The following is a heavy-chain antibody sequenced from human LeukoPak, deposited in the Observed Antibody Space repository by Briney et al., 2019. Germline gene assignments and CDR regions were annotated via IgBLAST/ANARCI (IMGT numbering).Heavy chain of an antibody. J-gene: IGHJ4*02. D-gene: IGHD6-19*01. Sequence: GGSLRLSCAASGFTFSSYAMGWVRQAPGKGLEWVSASGSDDNTYYADSLKGRFTISRDNSKNTLYLQMNSLRAEDTAVYYCAKDKYSSGWFTTYYFDYWGQGTLVTVSS. CDR1: GFTFSSYA. CDR2: SGSDDNT. V-gene: IGHV3-23*01. CDR3: AKDKYSSGWFTTYYFDY.